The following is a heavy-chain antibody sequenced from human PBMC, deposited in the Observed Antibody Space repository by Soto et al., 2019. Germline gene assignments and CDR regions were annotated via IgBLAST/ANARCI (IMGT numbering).Heavy chain of an antibody. CDR2: ISAYNGNT. J-gene: IGHJ4*02. D-gene: IGHD1-26*01. CDR1: GFTFSDYG. Sequence: PGWSLRLSCAASGFTFSDYGMSWVRQAPGQGLEWMGWISAYNGNTNYAQKLQGRVTMTTDTSTSTAYMELRSLRSDDTAVYYCARVDISGKFDYWGQGTLVTVSS. V-gene: IGHV1-18*01. CDR3: ARVDISGKFDY.